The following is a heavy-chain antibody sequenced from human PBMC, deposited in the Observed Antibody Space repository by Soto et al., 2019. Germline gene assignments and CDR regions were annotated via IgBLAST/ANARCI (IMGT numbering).Heavy chain of an antibody. V-gene: IGHV1-18*01. J-gene: IGHJ4*02. CDR2: ISAYTGNT. D-gene: IGHD2-2*01. Sequence: QVQVVQSGGEVKKPGASVKVSCKASGFPFTDYGITWVRQAPGQGLEWMGWISAYTGNTNYAQKVQGRVTMSTDTSTSTAYLELRSLRSDDTAVYYCARGPESRSTAYFDYWGQGTLVTVSS. CDR1: GFPFTDYG. CDR3: ARGPESRSTAYFDY.